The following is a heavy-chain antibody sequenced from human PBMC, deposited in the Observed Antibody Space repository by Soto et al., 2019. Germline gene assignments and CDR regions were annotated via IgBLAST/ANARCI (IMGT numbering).Heavy chain of an antibody. CDR3: ARGRYCLTGRCFPNWFDS. Sequence: SETLSLTCSVSGDSISNLDYFWAWIRQPPGQALEYIGYIYKSATTHYNPSFESRVAISADTSKSQFSLNVTSVTAADTAVYFCARGRYCLTGRCFPNWFDSWGQGALVTVSS. V-gene: IGHV4-30-4*01. CDR2: IYKSATT. D-gene: IGHD7-27*01. CDR1: GDSISNLDYF. J-gene: IGHJ5*01.